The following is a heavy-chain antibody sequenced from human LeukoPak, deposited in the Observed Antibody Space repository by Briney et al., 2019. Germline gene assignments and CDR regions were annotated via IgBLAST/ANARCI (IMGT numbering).Heavy chain of an antibody. J-gene: IGHJ4*02. CDR1: GFPFSSYA. CDR3: AKGSSSVWPYYFDY. Sequence: GGSLRLSCPPSGFPFSSYAMGWVRQAPGKGLGWVSAITGSAGGTYYADSVKGRSAISRDNSKNTLYLDMNSLRAEDTAVYYCAKGSSSVWPYYFDYWGQGALVTASS. D-gene: IGHD5/OR15-5a*01. CDR2: ITGSAGGT. V-gene: IGHV3-23*01.